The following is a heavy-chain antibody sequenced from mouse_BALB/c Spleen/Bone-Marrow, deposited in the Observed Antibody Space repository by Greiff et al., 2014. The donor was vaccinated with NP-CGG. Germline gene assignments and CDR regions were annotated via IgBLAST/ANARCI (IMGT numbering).Heavy chain of an antibody. Sequence: QVQLQQSGTELVKPGASVKLSCKASGYTFTTYYIYWVKQRAGQGLEWIGEINPSNGGTNFNEKYKSKATLTVDKSSSTSYMQLSSLTSEDSAVYYCTRDGHNYYAMDHWGQGTSVTVSS. D-gene: IGHD2-3*01. V-gene: IGHV1-53*01. CDR2: INPSNGGT. CDR1: GYTFTTYY. J-gene: IGHJ4*01. CDR3: TRDGHNYYAMDH.